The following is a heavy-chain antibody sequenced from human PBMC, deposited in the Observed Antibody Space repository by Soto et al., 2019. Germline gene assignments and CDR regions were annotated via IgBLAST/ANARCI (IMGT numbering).Heavy chain of an antibody. Sequence: SETLSLTCAVYGGSFSGYYWSWIRQPPGKGLEWIGEINHSGSTNYNPSLKSRVTISVDTSKNQFSLKLSSVTAADTAVYYCASRGGGSRDYWGQGTLVTVSS. CDR3: ASRGGGSRDY. V-gene: IGHV4-34*01. D-gene: IGHD3-10*01. CDR2: INHSGST. J-gene: IGHJ4*02. CDR1: GGSFSGYY.